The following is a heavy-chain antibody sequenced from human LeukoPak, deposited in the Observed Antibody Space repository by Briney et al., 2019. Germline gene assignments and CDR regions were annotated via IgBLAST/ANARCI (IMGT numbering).Heavy chain of an antibody. J-gene: IGHJ6*04. V-gene: IGHV4-30-2*01. CDR1: GGSISSGGYS. CDR2: IYHSGST. CDR3: ARAPYYYGMDV. Sequence: PSETLSLTCAVSGGSISSGGYSLSWIRQPPGKGLEWIGYIYHSGSTYYNPSLKSRVTISVDRSKNQFSLKLSSVTAADTAVYYCARAPYYYGMDVWGKGTTVTVSS.